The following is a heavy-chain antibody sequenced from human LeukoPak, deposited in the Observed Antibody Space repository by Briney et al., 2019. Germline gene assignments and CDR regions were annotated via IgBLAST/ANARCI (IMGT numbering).Heavy chain of an antibody. CDR3: ARDGGVDCSSTSCYLGY. D-gene: IGHD2-2*01. CDR1: GGSISSYY. J-gene: IGHJ4*02. CDR2: IYYSGST. V-gene: IGHV4-59*01. Sequence: ASETLSLTCTVSGGSISSYYWSWIRQPPGKGLEWIGYIYYSGSTNYNPSLKSRVTISVDTSKNQFSLKLSSVTAADTAVYYCARDGGVDCSSTSCYLGYWGQGTLVTVSS.